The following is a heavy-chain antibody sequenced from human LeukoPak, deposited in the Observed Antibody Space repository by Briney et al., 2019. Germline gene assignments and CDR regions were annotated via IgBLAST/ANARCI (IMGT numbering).Heavy chain of an antibody. Sequence: GGSLRLSCAASGFTFSSYWMSWVRQAPGKGLEWVANIKQDGSEKYHVDSVKGRFTISRDNAKNSLSLQMSGLRAEDTAVYYCAKNKERLDYWGQGTLVTVSS. V-gene: IGHV3-7*01. CDR1: GFTFSSYW. CDR3: AKNKERLDY. D-gene: IGHD2/OR15-2a*01. J-gene: IGHJ4*02. CDR2: IKQDGSEK.